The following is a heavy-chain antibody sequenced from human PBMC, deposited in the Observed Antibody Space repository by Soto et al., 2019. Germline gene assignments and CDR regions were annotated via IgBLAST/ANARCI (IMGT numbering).Heavy chain of an antibody. Sequence: GGSLRLSCAASGFTFSTYDMSWVRQAPWKGLEWVATIAGSGRNADYADSVKGRFTISRGNSKNTLYLQMNSLIAEDTAVYYCAYRTGFDYWGQGALVTVSS. CDR1: GFTFSTYD. CDR2: IAGSGRNA. CDR3: AYRTGFDY. J-gene: IGHJ4*02. V-gene: IGHV3-23*01.